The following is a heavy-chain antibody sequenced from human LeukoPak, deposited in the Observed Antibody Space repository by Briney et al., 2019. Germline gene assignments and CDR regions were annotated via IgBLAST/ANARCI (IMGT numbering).Heavy chain of an antibody. D-gene: IGHD2-15*01. Sequence: GGSLRLSCAASAFIFSNYGMHWVRQAPGKGLEWVSYISSGGSTLYYADSVKGRFTISRDNAKSSLYLQMNSLRAEDTAVYYCAKDIDIMVALLLPFDIWGQGTMVTVSS. CDR1: AFIFSNYG. CDR3: AKDIDIMVALLLPFDI. V-gene: IGHV3-48*04. J-gene: IGHJ3*02. CDR2: ISSGGSTL.